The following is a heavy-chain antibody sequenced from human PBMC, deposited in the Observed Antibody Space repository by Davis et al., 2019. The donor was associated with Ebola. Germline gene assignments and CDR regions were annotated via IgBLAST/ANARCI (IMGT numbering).Heavy chain of an antibody. CDR1: GGSISSYY. CDR3: AREGIVVVPAADYYYYGMDV. Sequence: PSETLSLTCTVSGGSISSYYWSWIRQPPGKGLEWIGYIYYSGSTNYNPSLKSRVTISVDTSKNQFSLKLSSVTAADTAVYYCAREGIVVVPAADYYYYGMDVWGQGTTVTVSS. J-gene: IGHJ6*02. CDR2: IYYSGST. V-gene: IGHV4-59*01. D-gene: IGHD2-2*01.